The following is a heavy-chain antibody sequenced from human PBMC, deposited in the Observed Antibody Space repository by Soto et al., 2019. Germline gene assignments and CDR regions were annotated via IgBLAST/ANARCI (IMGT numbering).Heavy chain of an antibody. V-gene: IGHV4-61*01. D-gene: IGHD1-1*01. J-gene: IGHJ6*02. CDR1: GGSVISGSYY. CDR2: IYYSGST. Sequence: LSLTCTVSGGSVISGSYYWNWIRQPPVKGLDWIGYIYYSGSTNYKSSLKTRVTLSLDTSKNQFSLNLNSVTAADTAVYYCARGRDDHSCGTDVWGQGTTVTVSS. CDR3: ARGRDDHSCGTDV.